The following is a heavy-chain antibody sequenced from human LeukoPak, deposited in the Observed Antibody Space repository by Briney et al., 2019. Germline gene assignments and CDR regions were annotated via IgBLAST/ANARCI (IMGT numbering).Heavy chain of an antibody. Sequence: ASVKVSCKASGYTFTGHYMHWVRQAPGQGLEWMGRINPNSGVTNYAQKFQGRVTMTRDTSISTAYMEMSRLRTDDTAAYYCARDAEWDILLSWGQGTLVTVSS. D-gene: IGHD5-12*01. V-gene: IGHV1-2*06. CDR1: GYTFTGHY. CDR3: ARDAEWDILLS. J-gene: IGHJ4*02. CDR2: INPNSGVT.